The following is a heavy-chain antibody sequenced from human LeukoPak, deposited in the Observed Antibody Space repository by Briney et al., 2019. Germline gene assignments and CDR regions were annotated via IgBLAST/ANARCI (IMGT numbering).Heavy chain of an antibody. J-gene: IGHJ4*02. CDR2: IYSSGTT. D-gene: IGHD6-13*01. CDR1: GGSISSDY. V-gene: IGHV4-59*01. CDR3: ARSNMYSSSWYDYFDY. Sequence: SETLSLTCTVSGGSISSDYWSWIRQPPANGLEWIGYIYSSGTTNYSPSLKSRVTISLATSKNQFSLKLSSVTAADTAVYSCARSNMYSSSWYDYFDYWGQGTLVTVSS.